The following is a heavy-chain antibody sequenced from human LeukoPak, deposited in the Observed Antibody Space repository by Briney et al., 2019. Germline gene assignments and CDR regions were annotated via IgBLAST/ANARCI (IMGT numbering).Heavy chain of an antibody. CDR2: ISSSGSTI. V-gene: IGHV3-48*03. CDR1: GFTFSSYE. CDR3: ARDHIVVVSLSYYFDY. J-gene: IGHJ4*02. D-gene: IGHD2-21*01. Sequence: GGSLRLSCAASGFTFSSYEMNWVRQAPGEGLEWVLYISSSGSTIYYADSVKGRFTISRDNAKNSLYLQMNSLRAEDTAVYYCARDHIVVVSLSYYFDYWGQGTLVTVSS.